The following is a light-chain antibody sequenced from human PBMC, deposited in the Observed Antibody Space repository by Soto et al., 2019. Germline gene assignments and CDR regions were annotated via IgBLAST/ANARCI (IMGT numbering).Light chain of an antibody. CDR2: SNN. V-gene: IGLV1-44*01. CDR1: SSNIGSNT. CDR3: AAWDDSLNGPV. J-gene: IGLJ2*01. Sequence: QSVLTQPPSASGTPGQRVTISCSGSSSNIGSNTVNWYQQIPGTAPKLLIYSNNQRPSGVPDRFSGSKSGTSASLAISRLQSEDEADYYCAAWDDSLNGPVFGGGTKLTVL.